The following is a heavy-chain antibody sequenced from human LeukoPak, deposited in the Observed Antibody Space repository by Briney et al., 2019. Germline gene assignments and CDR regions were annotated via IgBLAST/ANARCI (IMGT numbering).Heavy chain of an antibody. Sequence: ASVKVSCKASGYTFTGYYMHWARQAPGQGLEWMGWINPNSGGTNYAQKFQGRVTMTRDTSISTAYMELSRLRSDDTAVYYCARDRAAAGTYDYWGQGTLVTVSS. D-gene: IGHD6-13*01. CDR1: GYTFTGYY. CDR3: ARDRAAAGTYDY. V-gene: IGHV1-2*02. CDR2: INPNSGGT. J-gene: IGHJ4*02.